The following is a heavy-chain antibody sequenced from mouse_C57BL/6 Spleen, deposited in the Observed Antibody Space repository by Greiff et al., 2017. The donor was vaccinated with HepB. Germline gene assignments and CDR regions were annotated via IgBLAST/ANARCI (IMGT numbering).Heavy chain of an antibody. CDR3: ARLRGYFAWFAY. CDR2: INPNNGGT. V-gene: IGHV1-26*01. CDR1: GYTFTDYY. D-gene: IGHD2-3*01. J-gene: IGHJ3*01. Sequence: EVQLQQSGPELVKPGASVKISCKASGYTFTDYYMNWVKQSHGKSLEWIGDINPNNGGTSYNQKFKGKATLTVDKSSSTAYMGLRSLTSEESAVYYCARLRGYFAWFAYWGQGTLVTVSA.